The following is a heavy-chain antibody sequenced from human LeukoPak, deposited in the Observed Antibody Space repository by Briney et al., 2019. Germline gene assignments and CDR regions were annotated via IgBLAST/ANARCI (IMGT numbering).Heavy chain of an antibody. V-gene: IGHV4-38-2*01. D-gene: IGHD4-11*01. CDR2: IHHSGYT. CDR1: GDAISSGNY. CDR3: ARMGSDY. Sequence: PSETLSLTCVVSGDAISSGNYWGWIRPPPEKGLEWIGNIHHSGYTNYNPSLKSRVTISVDTSKNQFSLKMKSVTAADTAVYYCARMGSDYRGRGTLVTVSS. J-gene: IGHJ2*01.